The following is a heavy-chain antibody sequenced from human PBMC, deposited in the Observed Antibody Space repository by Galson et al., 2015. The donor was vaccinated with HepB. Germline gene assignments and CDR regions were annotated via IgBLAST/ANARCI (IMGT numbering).Heavy chain of an antibody. D-gene: IGHD6-6*01. CDR3: ARDGGRSIAARPGWFDP. CDR2: IYYSGST. Sequence: TLSLTCTVSGGSISSGDYYWSWIRQPPGKGLEWIGYIYYSGSTYYNPSLKSRVTISVDTSKNQFSLKLSSVTAADTAVYYCARDGGRSIAARPGWFDPWGQGTLVTVSS. V-gene: IGHV4-30-4*01. CDR1: GGSISSGDYY. J-gene: IGHJ5*02.